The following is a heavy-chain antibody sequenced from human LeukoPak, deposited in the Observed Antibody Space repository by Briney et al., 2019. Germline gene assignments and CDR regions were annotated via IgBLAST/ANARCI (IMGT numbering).Heavy chain of an antibody. CDR3: ARAFMVRGVKELSAFDI. D-gene: IGHD3-10*01. CDR1: GYTFTGYY. J-gene: IGHJ3*02. CDR2: INPNSGGT. V-gene: IGHV1-2*02. Sequence: ASVKVSCKASGYTFTGYYMHWVRQAPGQGLEWMGWINPNSGGTNYAQKFQGRVTMTRDTSISTAYMELSSLRSEDTAVYYCARAFMVRGVKELSAFDIWGQGTMVTVSS.